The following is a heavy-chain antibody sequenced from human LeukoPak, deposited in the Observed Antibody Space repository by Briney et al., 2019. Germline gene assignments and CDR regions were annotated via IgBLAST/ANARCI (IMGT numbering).Heavy chain of an antibody. CDR1: GGSLSGHF. D-gene: IGHD2-15*01. J-gene: IGHJ5*02. Sequence: LTCTVSGGSLSGHFWSWFRRPPGKGLEWVSVIYSDGNTYYADSVRGRFTVSRDNSRDTLYLQMNSLRAEDTAVYYCARDLYCSAGSCSSWGQGTLVTVSS. CDR2: IYSDGNT. V-gene: IGHV3-53*05. CDR3: ARDLYCSAGSCSS.